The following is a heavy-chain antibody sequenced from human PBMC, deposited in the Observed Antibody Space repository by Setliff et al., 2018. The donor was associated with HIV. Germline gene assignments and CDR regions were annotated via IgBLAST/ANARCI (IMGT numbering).Heavy chain of an antibody. V-gene: IGHV4-39*07. J-gene: IGHJ6*03. Sequence: SETLSLTCTVSGGSISSSSYYWGWIRQPPGKGLEWIGSIYYSGNTYYNPSLKSRVTISTDTSTNQVSLELSSVTAADTAVYYCGRTMTYYYLCMDVWGNGTTVTVS. CDR3: GRTMTYYYLCMDV. CDR1: GGSISSSSYY. CDR2: IYYSGNT.